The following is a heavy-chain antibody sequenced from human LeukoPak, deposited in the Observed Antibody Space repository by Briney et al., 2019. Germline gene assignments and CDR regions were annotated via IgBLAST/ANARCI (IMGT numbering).Heavy chain of an antibody. CDR1: GGSISSSSFF. J-gene: IGHJ4*02. CDR2: VSYSGTT. V-gene: IGHV4-39*01. Sequence: SEALSLTCTVSGGSISSSSFFWAWIRQPPGKGLEWIGTVSYSGTTYYSPSLKSRVTISVDTSKNQFSLRLTSVTAADTALYYCAKLTCSSTFCPLDYWGQGTLVTVSS. D-gene: IGHD2-2*01. CDR3: AKLTCSSTFCPLDY.